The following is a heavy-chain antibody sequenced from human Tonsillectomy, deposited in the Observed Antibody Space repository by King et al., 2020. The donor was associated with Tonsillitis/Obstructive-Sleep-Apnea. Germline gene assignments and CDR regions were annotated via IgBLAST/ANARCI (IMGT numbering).Heavy chain of an antibody. V-gene: IGHV3-30*01. CDR2: ISHDGSNA. CDR3: ARTMVQGVIITFFDY. Sequence: VQLVESGGGVVQPGRSLRLSCAASGFTFSNYAMNWVRQAPGKGPEWVAVISHDGSNAFYADSVKGRFTISRDNSKNTLYLQMNSLRAEDTAVYYCARTMVQGVIITFFDYWGQGPLVTVSS. D-gene: IGHD3-10*01. CDR1: GFTFSNYA. J-gene: IGHJ4*02.